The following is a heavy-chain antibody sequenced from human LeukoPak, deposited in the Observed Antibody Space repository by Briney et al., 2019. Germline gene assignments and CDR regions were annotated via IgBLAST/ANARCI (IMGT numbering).Heavy chain of an antibody. CDR3: VRDLGHSRHYFEY. Sequence: GGSLRLSCAASGFTFNSFFLNWVRLTPGRELEWVACISQDGSETFYLDSVRGRFTISRDNTKNSLYLQMNSLRAEDTAVYFCVRDLGHSRHYFEYWGQGALVTVSS. D-gene: IGHD7-27*01. J-gene: IGHJ4*02. CDR1: GFTFNSFF. V-gene: IGHV3-7*01. CDR2: ISQDGSET.